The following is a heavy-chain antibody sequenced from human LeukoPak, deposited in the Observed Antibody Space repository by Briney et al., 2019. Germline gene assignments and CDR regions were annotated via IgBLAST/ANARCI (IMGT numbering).Heavy chain of an antibody. V-gene: IGHV3-23*01. CDR1: GFTFSSYA. CDR3: AKESTRVWYYGSGSYYPFDY. CDR2: ISGSGGST. D-gene: IGHD3-10*01. Sequence: GGSLRLSCAASGFTFSSYAMSWVRQAPGKGLEWVSTISGSGGSTYYAASVKGRFTISRDNSKKPLYLQMNSLRAEDTAVYYCAKESTRVWYYGSGSYYPFDYWGQGTLVTVSS. J-gene: IGHJ4*02.